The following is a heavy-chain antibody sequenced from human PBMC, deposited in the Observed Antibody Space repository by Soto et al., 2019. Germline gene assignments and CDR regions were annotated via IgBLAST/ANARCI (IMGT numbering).Heavy chain of an antibody. CDR2: INWNGGKI. Sequence: EGQLVESGGWLVQPGRSLRLSCAASGFTFVDYAMHGVRQAPGKGLEWVSNINWNGGKIGYADAVKGRFIISRDNANNSLYMQMNSLRAEDTALYYCAKDAPYCTNGACYAFDMWSRGTMVTVSS. CDR1: GFTFVDYA. CDR3: AKDAPYCTNGACYAFDM. J-gene: IGHJ3*02. V-gene: IGHV3-9*01. D-gene: IGHD2-8*01.